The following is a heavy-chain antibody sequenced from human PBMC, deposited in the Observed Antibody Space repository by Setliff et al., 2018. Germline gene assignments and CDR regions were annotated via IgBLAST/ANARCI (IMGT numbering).Heavy chain of an antibody. CDR1: GFNFITYG. D-gene: IGHD3-16*01. CDR3: TTSRAPRVVLAADFDF. V-gene: IGHV1-18*01. J-gene: IGHJ4*02. CDR2: ISPYSGET. Sequence: GASVKVSCKTSGFNFITYGFSWVRQAPGQGLEWMGWISPYSGETNYAQEFQDRLSVTADTSSRTTYMELRSLTSDDTAVYFCTTSRAPRVVLAADFDFWGQGTLVTVSS.